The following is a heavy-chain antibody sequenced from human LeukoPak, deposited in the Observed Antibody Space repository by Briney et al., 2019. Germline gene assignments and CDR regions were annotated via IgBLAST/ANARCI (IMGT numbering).Heavy chain of an antibody. V-gene: IGHV1-69*13. J-gene: IGHJ3*01. CDR3: ATDPVYDGNTSYLVRDAFDV. CDR2: VIPFFSTT. D-gene: IGHD3-22*01. Sequence: ASVKVSCKASGGTFSSHALNWVRQAPGQGLEWMGAVIPFFSTTHYAQKFQGRVSITADESTNTAYMELSGLTSEDTAVYYCATDPVYDGNTSYLVRDAFDVWGQGTPVTVSS. CDR1: GGTFSSHA.